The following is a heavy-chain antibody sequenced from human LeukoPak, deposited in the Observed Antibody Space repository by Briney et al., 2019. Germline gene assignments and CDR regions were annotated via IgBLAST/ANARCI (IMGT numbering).Heavy chain of an antibody. CDR2: MNPNSGNT. CDR1: GYTFTSYD. J-gene: IGHJ6*02. D-gene: IGHD3-3*01. Sequence: ASVKVSCKASGYTFTSYDINWVRQATGQGLEWMGWMNPNSGNTGYAQKFQGRVTMTRNTSISTAYMELSSLRPEDTAVYYCARGSKLLEWLLQSYYYYYYGMDVWGQGTTVTVSS. CDR3: ARGSKLLEWLLQSYYYYYYGMDV. V-gene: IGHV1-8*01.